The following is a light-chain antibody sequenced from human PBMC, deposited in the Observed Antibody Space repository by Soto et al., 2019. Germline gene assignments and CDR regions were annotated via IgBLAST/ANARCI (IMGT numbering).Light chain of an antibody. CDR1: SGDVGTYDY. Sequence: QSVLTQPASVSGSPGQSITLSCTGTSGDVGTYDYVPWYQQHPGKAPKLIIYEVTNRPSGVSNRFSGSKSGNTASLTISGLQADDEADYYCSSYTTSTTLVFGGGTKVTVL. J-gene: IGLJ3*02. CDR3: SSYTTSTTLV. CDR2: EVT. V-gene: IGLV2-14*01.